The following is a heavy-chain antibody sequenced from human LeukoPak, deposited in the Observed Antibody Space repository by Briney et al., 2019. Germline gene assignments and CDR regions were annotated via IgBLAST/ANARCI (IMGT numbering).Heavy chain of an antibody. CDR2: INHSGST. CDR1: GGSFSGYY. D-gene: IGHD6-19*01. Sequence: SETLSLTCAVYGGSFSGYYWSWIRQPPGKGLEWIGEINHSGSTNYNPSLKSRVTISVDTSKNQFSLKLSSVTAADTAVYYCARDRGGYSSGWYNYYYMDVWGKGTTVTISS. V-gene: IGHV4-34*01. CDR3: ARDRGGYSSGWYNYYYMDV. J-gene: IGHJ6*03.